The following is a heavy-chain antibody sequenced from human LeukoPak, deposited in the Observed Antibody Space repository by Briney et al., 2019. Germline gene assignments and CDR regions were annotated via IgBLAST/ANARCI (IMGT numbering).Heavy chain of an antibody. J-gene: IGHJ4*02. V-gene: IGHV4-59*01. D-gene: IGHD3-22*01. CDR1: GGSISSYY. CDR2: IHYSGST. CDR3: AKGSGYYDSSGSKEYFDY. Sequence: PETLSLTCTVSGGSISSYYWSWVRQPPGKGLEWIGYIHYSGSTHYNPSLKSRVTISVDTSKNQVSLKLRSVTAADTAVYYCAKGSGYYDSSGSKEYFDYWGQGTLVTVSS.